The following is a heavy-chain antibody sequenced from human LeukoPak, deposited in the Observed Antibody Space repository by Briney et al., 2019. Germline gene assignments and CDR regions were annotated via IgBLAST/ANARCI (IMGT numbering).Heavy chain of an antibody. J-gene: IGHJ4*02. D-gene: IGHD4-17*01. Sequence: GGSLRLSCAASGFTFSNYAMHWVRQAPGKGLDWVSAISASGGDTFYSDSVRGRFSISRDNSKNTLYLQMNSLRAEDTALYYCVRVNADYYFDSWGQGTLVTVSS. CDR3: VRVNADYYFDS. V-gene: IGHV3-23*01. CDR2: ISASGGDT. CDR1: GFTFSNYA.